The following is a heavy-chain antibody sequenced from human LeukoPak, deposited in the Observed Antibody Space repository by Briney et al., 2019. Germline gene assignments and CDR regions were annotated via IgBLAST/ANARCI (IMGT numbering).Heavy chain of an antibody. D-gene: IGHD3-9*01. V-gene: IGHV4-61*05. J-gene: IGHJ2*01. CDR3: ARVIYDILTGYPDWYFDL. CDR2: IYYSGST. Sequence: SETLSLTCTVSGGSISSSSYYWGWIRQPPGKGLEWIGYIYYSGSTNYNPSLKSRVTISVDTSKNQFSLKLSSVTAADTAVYYCARVIYDILTGYPDWYFDLWGRGTLVTVSS. CDR1: GGSISSSSYY.